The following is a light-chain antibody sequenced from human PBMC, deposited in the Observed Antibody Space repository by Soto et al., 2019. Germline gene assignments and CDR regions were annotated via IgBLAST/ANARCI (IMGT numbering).Light chain of an antibody. J-gene: IGKJ3*01. CDR3: QQSLGAPCT. V-gene: IGKV1-39*01. Sequence: DIEMTQSPSSLSASVGDRVTIACRASQSIDTYLNWYHQKPGEAPKLLIYGASRLQSGAPSRFSGSGSGTDFTLTIASLQPEDFGTYTCQQSLGAPCTFGPGTKVDFK. CDR1: QSIDTY. CDR2: GAS.